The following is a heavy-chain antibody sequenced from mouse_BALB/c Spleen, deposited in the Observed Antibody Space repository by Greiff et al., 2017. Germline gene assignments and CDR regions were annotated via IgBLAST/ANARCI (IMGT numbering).Heavy chain of an antibody. CDR3: ARSLYAMDY. D-gene: IGHD6-2*01. CDR1: GFTFSSFG. Sequence: DVQLQESGGGLVQPGGSRKLSCAASGFTFSSFGMHWVRQAPEKGLEWVAYISSGSSTIYYADTVKGRFTISRDNPKNTLFLQMTSLRSEDTAMYYCARSLYAMDYWGQGTSVTVSS. J-gene: IGHJ4*01. V-gene: IGHV5-17*02. CDR2: ISSGSSTI.